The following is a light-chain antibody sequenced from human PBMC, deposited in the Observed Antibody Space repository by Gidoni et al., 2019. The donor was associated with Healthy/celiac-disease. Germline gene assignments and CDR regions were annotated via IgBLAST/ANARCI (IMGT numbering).Light chain of an antibody. Sequence: SSELTQDPAVSVAWGQTVRITCQGDSLRSYYASWYQQKPGQAPVLVIYGKNNRPSGIPDRFSGSSSGNTASLTITGAQAEDEADYYCHSRDSSGNHRIFGGGTKLTVL. J-gene: IGLJ2*01. CDR2: GKN. CDR3: HSRDSSGNHRI. CDR1: SLRSYY. V-gene: IGLV3-19*01.